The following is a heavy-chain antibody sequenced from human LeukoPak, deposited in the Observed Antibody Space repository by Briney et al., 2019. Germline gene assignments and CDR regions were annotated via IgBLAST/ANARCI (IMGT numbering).Heavy chain of an antibody. J-gene: IGHJ5*02. CDR2: ITSNGDST. V-gene: IGHV3-64*01. Sequence: GGSLRLSCTASGFTFSSYAVHWVRQAPGKELEYVSAITSNGDSTHYARSVKGRFTISRDNSKDTVYLQMGSLRSEDMAVYYCAIGPYHMLFMPTWFDTWGQGTVVTVSS. CDR3: AIGPYHMLFMPTWFDT. CDR1: GFTFSSYA. D-gene: IGHD2/OR15-2a*01.